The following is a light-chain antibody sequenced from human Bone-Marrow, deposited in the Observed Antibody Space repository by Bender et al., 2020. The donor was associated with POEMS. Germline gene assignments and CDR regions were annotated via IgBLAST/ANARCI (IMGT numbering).Light chain of an antibody. CDR3: SSYAGTNDLP. V-gene: IGLV2-8*01. J-gene: IGLJ2*01. CDR1: SSDVGGYNY. Sequence: QSALTQPPSASGSPGQSVTISCTGTSSDVGGYNYVSWYQQHPGKAPKLMIYEVSKRPSGVPDRFSGSKSGNTASLTISGLQADDEANYYCSSYAGTNDLPFGGGTKLTVL. CDR2: EVS.